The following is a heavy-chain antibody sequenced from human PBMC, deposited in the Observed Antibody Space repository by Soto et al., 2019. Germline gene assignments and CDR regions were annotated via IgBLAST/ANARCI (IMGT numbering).Heavy chain of an antibody. Sequence: TSVKVSCKASGYTFTSYGISWVRQAPGQGLEWMGWISAYNGNTNYAQKLQGRVTITRDTSASTAYMELSSLRSEDTAVYYCARSLGKIVLVPAAIKLQLYNGMDVWGQGTTVTVSS. CDR1: GYTFTSYG. CDR2: ISAYNGNT. J-gene: IGHJ6*02. CDR3: ARSLGKIVLVPAAIKLQLYNGMDV. V-gene: IGHV1-18*01. D-gene: IGHD2-2*01.